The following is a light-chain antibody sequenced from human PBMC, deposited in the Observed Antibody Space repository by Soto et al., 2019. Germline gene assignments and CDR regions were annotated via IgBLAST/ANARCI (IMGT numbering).Light chain of an antibody. Sequence: DILMTQSPSTLSASVGDRVTITCRASQSISSWLAWYQYKSGKAPQLLIYDVSTVESGVPSRFSGSGFGTEVSLTIRSLQPEDFATYYCQEYESHLRTFGPGTKVEIK. J-gene: IGKJ1*01. CDR3: QEYESHLRT. CDR1: QSISSW. CDR2: DVS. V-gene: IGKV1-5*01.